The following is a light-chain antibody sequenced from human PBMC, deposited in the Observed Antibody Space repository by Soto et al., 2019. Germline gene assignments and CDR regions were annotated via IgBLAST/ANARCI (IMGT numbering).Light chain of an antibody. V-gene: IGKV3-20*01. CDR2: AAS. Sequence: EIVLTQSPGTLSLSPGERATLSCRASQSVYNNYLAWYQHKPGQAPRLLIYAASSRATGIPDRFSGSGSGTDFTLTISRLEPEDFAVYYCQPYGTSSWTFGQGTKVEIK. CDR3: QPYGTSSWT. J-gene: IGKJ1*01. CDR1: QSVYNNY.